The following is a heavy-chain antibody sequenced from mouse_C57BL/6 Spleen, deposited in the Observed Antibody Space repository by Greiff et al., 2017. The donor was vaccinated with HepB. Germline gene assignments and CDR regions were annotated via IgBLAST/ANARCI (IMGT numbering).Heavy chain of an antibody. V-gene: IGHV1-55*01. D-gene: IGHD2-4*01. CDR1: GYTFTSYW. CDR3: ARGIYDYDVTWFAY. J-gene: IGHJ3*01. CDR2: IYPGSGST. Sequence: QVQLQQPGAELVKPGASVKMSCKASGYTFTSYWITWVKQRPGQGLEWIGDIYPGSGSTNYNEKFKSKATLTVDTSSSTAYMQLSSLTSEDSAVYYCARGIYDYDVTWFAYWGQGTLVTVSA.